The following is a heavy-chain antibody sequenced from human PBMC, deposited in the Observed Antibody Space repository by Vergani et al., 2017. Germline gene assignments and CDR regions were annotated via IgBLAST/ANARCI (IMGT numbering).Heavy chain of an antibody. CDR1: GFTFSDYY. Sequence: VQLVESGGGLVKPRGSLRLSCAASGFTFSDYYMSWIRQAPVKGLEWVSYISSSGSTVYYADSVKGRFTFSRDNARNSLYLQMNSLRAEDTAIYYCARGRRYYDILTGYYTIPYFDYWGQGTLVTVSS. CDR3: ARGRRYYDILTGYYTIPYFDY. J-gene: IGHJ4*02. D-gene: IGHD3-9*01. V-gene: IGHV3-11*01. CDR2: ISSSGSTV.